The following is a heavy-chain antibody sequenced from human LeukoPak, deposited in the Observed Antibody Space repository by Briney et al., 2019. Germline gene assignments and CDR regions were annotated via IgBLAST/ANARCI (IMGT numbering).Heavy chain of an antibody. D-gene: IGHD2-21*01. V-gene: IGHV3-23*01. J-gene: IGHJ4*02. CDR2: IRGSGGST. Sequence: GGSLRLSCAASGFTFSSYAMSWVRQAPGKGLEWVSTIRGSGGSTNYADSVKGRIIISRDNSKNTLYLQVNSLSAEDTAVYYCAKSSTYSRSFFDYWGQGTLVTVSS. CDR3: AKSSTYSRSFFDY. CDR1: GFTFSSYA.